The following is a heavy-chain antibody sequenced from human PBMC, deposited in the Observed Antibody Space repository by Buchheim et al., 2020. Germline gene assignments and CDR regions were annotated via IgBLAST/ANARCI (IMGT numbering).Heavy chain of an antibody. CDR3: ARGRYSSSWAYYYYGMDV. CDR1: GGSISSYY. CDR2: IYYSGST. J-gene: IGHJ6*02. Sequence: QVQLQESGPGLVKPSETLSLTCTVSGGSISSYYWSWIRQPPGKGLEWIGYIYYSGSTNYNPSLTRRVTISVEPSKNQFSLKLSSVTAADTAVYYCARGRYSSSWAYYYYGMDVWGQGTT. V-gene: IGHV4-59*01. D-gene: IGHD6-13*01.